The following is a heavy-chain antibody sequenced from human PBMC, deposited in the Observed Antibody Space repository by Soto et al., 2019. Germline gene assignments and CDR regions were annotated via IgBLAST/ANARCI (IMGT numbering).Heavy chain of an antibody. CDR1: GFTFGDYA. J-gene: IGHJ6*02. V-gene: IGHV3-49*03. CDR3: TRDYDSSGYYYYYYGMDV. CDR2: IRSKAYGGTT. Sequence: PGGSLRLSCTASGFTFGDYAMSWFRQAPGKGLEWVGFIRSKAYGGTTEYAASVKGRFTISRDDSKSIAYLQMNSLKTEDTAVYYCTRDYDSSGYYYYYYGMDVWGQGTTLTVSS. D-gene: IGHD3-22*01.